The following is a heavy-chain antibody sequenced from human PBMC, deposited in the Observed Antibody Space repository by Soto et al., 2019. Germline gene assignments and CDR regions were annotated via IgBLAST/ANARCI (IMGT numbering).Heavy chain of an antibody. CDR3: ARDAFYGDRTLLY. Sequence: LRLSCAASGFTFSSYAMHWVRQAPGKGLEWVAVISYDVSNKYYADSVKGRFTISRDNSKNTLYLQMNSLRAEDTAVYYCARDAFYGDRTLLYWGQGTLVTVSS. CDR2: ISYDVSNK. D-gene: IGHD4-17*01. J-gene: IGHJ4*02. V-gene: IGHV3-30-3*01. CDR1: GFTFSSYA.